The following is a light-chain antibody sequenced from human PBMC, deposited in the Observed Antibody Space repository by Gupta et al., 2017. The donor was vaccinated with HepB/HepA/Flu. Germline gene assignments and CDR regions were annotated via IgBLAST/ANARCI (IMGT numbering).Light chain of an antibody. J-gene: IGKJ1*01. CDR2: AAS. Sequence: DIQMTQSPSSLSASVGDRVTITCRASQSISSYLNWYQQKPGKAPKLLIYAASSLQSGVPSRFSSSGSGTDFTLTISRLQPEDFANYYCQQSYSTTWTFGQGTKVEIK. CDR3: QQSYSTTWT. V-gene: IGKV1-39*01. CDR1: QSISSY.